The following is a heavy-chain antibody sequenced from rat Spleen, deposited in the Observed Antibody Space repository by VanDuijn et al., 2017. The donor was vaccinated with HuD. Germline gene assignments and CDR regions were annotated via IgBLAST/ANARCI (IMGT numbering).Heavy chain of an antibody. CDR3: ATLGLVNYFDY. CDR2: ISYSGVT. J-gene: IGHJ2*01. CDR1: DYSITSNF. V-gene: IGHV3-1*01. D-gene: IGHD4-2*01. Sequence: EVQLQESGPGLVKPSQSLSLTCSVTDYSITSNFWGWIRKFPGNKMEWMGYISYSGVTSYNPSLKGRVSITRDTSKNKFFLHLNSVTREDTATYYCATLGLVNYFDYWGQGVMVTVSS.